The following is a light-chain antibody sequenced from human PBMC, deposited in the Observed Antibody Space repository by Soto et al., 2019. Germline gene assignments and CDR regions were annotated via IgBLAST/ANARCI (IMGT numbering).Light chain of an antibody. CDR1: QRVSSN. Sequence: LTQSPATLSVSPGERATLSCRASQRVSSNLAWYQQTPGRAPRLLIYGVSVRATGIPARFSGSGSGTEFTLTTSTLQSENFALYYCQLYNNWPPGLTSGGGTKVEIK. CDR2: GVS. V-gene: IGKV3-15*01. CDR3: QLYNNWPPGLT. J-gene: IGKJ4*01.